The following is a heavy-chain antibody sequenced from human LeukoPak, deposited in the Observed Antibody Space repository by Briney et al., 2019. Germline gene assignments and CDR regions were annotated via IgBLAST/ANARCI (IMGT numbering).Heavy chain of an antibody. CDR1: GFSFSGYT. V-gene: IGHV3-64D*09. CDR3: VTRYSSGWYDY. CDR2: ITSNGGST. J-gene: IGHJ4*02. Sequence: PGGSLRLSCAASGFSFSGYTMHWVRQAPGKGLEYVSAITSNGGSTYYADSVKGRFTISRDNSKNTLYLQMSTLRAEDTAVYYCVTRYSSGWYDYWGQGTLVTVSS. D-gene: IGHD6-19*01.